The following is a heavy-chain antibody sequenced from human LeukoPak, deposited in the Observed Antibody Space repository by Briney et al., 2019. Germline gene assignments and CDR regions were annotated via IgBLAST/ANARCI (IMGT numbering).Heavy chain of an antibody. CDR1: GYTFFTYG. V-gene: IGHV1-18*01. D-gene: IGHD2-21*02. CDR3: ARGDGGHGVDFDY. J-gene: IGHJ4*02. Sequence: VASVKVSCKASGYTFFTYGIIWVRQSPGQGLEWMGWISPYNAETKYAQEFQGRVTITTDTSTSTAYTELRSLRSDDTAVYYCARGDGGHGVDFDYWGQGTLVTVSS. CDR2: ISPYNAET.